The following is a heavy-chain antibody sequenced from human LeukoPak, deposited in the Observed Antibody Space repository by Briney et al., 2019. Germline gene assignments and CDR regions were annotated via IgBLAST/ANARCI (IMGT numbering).Heavy chain of an antibody. D-gene: IGHD3-10*01. V-gene: IGHV3-48*03. CDR1: GFTFSSYE. J-gene: IGHJ4*02. CDR3: ARSMVRGVIPFDY. CDR2: ISSSGSTI. Sequence: GGSLRLSCAASGFTFSSYEMNWVRQAPGKGLEWVSYISSSGSTISYADSVKGRFTISRDNAKNSLYLQMNSLRAEDTAVYYCARSMVRGVIPFDYWGQGTLVTVSS.